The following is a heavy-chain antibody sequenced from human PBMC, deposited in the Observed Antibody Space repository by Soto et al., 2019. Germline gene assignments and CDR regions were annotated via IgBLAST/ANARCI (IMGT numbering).Heavy chain of an antibody. Sequence: QITLKESGPTLLEPPEALALTCSFSVFSLTSSPKGVAWFRQPLGKALEWLVVIYWDDDKRDNPSLKNRITITKDPSQNEVALTMTDMEPKDTATYFCAHRLGGSGLNEGYFDFWGQGILVTVS. CDR1: VFSLTSSPKG. CDR3: AHRLGGSGLNEGYFDF. CDR2: IYWDDDK. D-gene: IGHD2-15*01. V-gene: IGHV2-5*02. J-gene: IGHJ4*02.